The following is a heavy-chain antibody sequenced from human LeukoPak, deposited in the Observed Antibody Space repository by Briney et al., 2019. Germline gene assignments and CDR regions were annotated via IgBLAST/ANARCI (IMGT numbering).Heavy chain of an antibody. Sequence: GGSLRLSCAASGFTFSSYSMNWVRQAPGKGLEWVSSISSSSSYIYYADSVKGRFTISRDNAKNSLYLQMNSLRAEDTAVYYCARGTRGITMVRGVIGAFDIWGQGTMVTVSS. V-gene: IGHV3-21*01. J-gene: IGHJ3*02. CDR3: ARGTRGITMVRGVIGAFDI. D-gene: IGHD3-10*01. CDR2: ISSSSSYI. CDR1: GFTFSSYS.